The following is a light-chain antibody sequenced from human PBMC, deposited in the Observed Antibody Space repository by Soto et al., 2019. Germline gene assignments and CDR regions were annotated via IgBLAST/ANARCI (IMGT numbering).Light chain of an antibody. CDR2: DAS. J-gene: IGKJ1*01. CDR1: QSVSSY. V-gene: IGKV3-11*01. CDR3: QQRSNWWT. Sequence: EIVLTQSPATLSLSPGERATLSCRASQSVSSYLAWYQQKPGQAPRLLIYDASNRATGIPARFIGSGSGTDFTLTISCLEPEDFAVYYCQQRSNWWTFGQGTKVEIK.